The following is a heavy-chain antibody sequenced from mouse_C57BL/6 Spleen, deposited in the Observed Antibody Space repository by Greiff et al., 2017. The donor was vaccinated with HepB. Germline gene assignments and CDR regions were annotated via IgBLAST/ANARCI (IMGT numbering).Heavy chain of an antibody. J-gene: IGHJ1*03. D-gene: IGHD1-1*01. CDR3: ARRDYYGSSYWYFDV. CDR2: INPNNGGT. CDR1: GYTFTDYN. V-gene: IGHV1-18*01. Sequence: EVQLQQSGPELVKPGASVKIPCKASGYTFTDYNMDWVKQSHGKSLEWIGDINPNNGGTIYNQKFKGKATLTVDKSSSTAYMELRSLTSEDTAVYYCARRDYYGSSYWYFDVWGTGTTGTVSS.